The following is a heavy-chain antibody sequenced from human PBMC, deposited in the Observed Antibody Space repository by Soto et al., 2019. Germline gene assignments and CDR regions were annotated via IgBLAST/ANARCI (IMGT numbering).Heavy chain of an antibody. D-gene: IGHD1-26*01. CDR2: INPNSGDT. V-gene: IGHV1-2*02. CDR1: GYTFTGYY. Sequence: ASVKVSCKASGYTFTGYYVHWVRQAPGQGLEWMGWINPNSGDTYLAQRFQGRVTMNRDTSIGTAYMELRGLTSDDTAEYYCAKGGAIVAAGTRVYLYNAMDVWGQGTTGTVS. J-gene: IGHJ6*02. CDR3: AKGGAIVAAGTRVYLYNAMDV.